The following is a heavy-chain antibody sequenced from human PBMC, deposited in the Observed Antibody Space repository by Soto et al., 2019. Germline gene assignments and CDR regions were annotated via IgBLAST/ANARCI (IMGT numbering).Heavy chain of an antibody. V-gene: IGHV1-69*13. CDR3: ASDFWSGPHNWFDP. Sequence: ASVKVSCKASGGTFSSYALSWVQQAPGQGLEWMGGIIPIFGTANYAQKFQGRVTITADESTSTAYMELSSLRSEDTAVYYCASDFWSGPHNWFDPWGQGTLVTVSS. CDR2: IIPIFGTA. J-gene: IGHJ5*02. CDR1: GGTFSSYA. D-gene: IGHD3-3*01.